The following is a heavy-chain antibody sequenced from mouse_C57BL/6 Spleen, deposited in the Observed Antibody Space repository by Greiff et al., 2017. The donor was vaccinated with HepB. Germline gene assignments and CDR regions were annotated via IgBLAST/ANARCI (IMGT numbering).Heavy chain of an antibody. Sequence: DVQLVESGGGLVKPGGSLKLSCAASGFTFSDYGMHWVRQAPEKGLEWVAYISSGSSTIYYADTVKGRFTISRDNAKNTLFLQMTSLRSEDTAMYYCARRDGYIYAMDYWGQGTSVTVSS. CDR2: ISSGSSTI. CDR1: GFTFSDYG. J-gene: IGHJ4*01. V-gene: IGHV5-17*01. CDR3: ARRDGYIYAMDY. D-gene: IGHD2-3*01.